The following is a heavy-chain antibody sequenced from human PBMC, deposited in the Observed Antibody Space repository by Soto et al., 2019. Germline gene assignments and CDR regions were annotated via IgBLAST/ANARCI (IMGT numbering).Heavy chain of an antibody. J-gene: IGHJ3*02. D-gene: IGHD3-22*01. CDR1: GGTFSSYA. V-gene: IGHV1-69*01. CDR2: IIPIVGTA. Sequence: VQLVQSGAEVKKPGSSVKVSCKASGGTFSSYAISWVRQAPGQGLEWMGGIIPIVGTANYAQKFPGRVTITADESTSTAYMELSSLRSEDTAVYYCARDPSYYYDSSGYLYAFDIWGQGTMVTVSS. CDR3: ARDPSYYYDSSGYLYAFDI.